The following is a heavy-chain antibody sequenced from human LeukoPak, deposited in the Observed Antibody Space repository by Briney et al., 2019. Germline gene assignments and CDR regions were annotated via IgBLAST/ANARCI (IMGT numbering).Heavy chain of an antibody. D-gene: IGHD5-12*01. Sequence: ASVKVSCKASGYTFTSYDINWVRQATGQGLEWMGWMNPNSGNTGYAQKFQGRVTMTRNTSISTAYMELSSLRSEDTAVYYCARGVRDSGYDWYYYYYMDVWGKGTTVTISS. V-gene: IGHV1-8*01. CDR3: ARGVRDSGYDWYYYYYMDV. CDR2: MNPNSGNT. J-gene: IGHJ6*03. CDR1: GYTFTSYD.